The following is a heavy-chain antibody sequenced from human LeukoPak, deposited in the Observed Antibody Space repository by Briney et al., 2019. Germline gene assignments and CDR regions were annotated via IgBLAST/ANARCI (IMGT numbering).Heavy chain of an antibody. J-gene: IGHJ5*02. V-gene: IGHV4-61*01. CDR3: ARVGYSSSWYGHLNWFDP. CDR1: GGSVSSGSYY. D-gene: IGHD6-13*01. CDR2: IYYSGST. Sequence: SETLSLTCTVSGGSVSSGSYYWSWIRQPPGKGLEWIGYIYYSGSTNYNPSLKSRVTISVDTSKNQFSLKLSSVTAADTAVYYCARVGYSSSWYGHLNWFDPWGQGTLVTVSS.